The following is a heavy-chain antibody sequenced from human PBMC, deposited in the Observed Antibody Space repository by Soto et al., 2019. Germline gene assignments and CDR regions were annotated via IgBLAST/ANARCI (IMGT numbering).Heavy chain of an antibody. V-gene: IGHV3-11*06. CDR3: VRAASERDY. CDR1: GFTFSDYD. CDR2: ISSSSSHT. J-gene: IGHJ4*02. D-gene: IGHD5-18*01. Sequence: QVQLVESGGGLVKPGGSLRLSCSASGFTFSDYDMTWVRQAPGKGLEWVSDISSSSSHTNYADSVEGRFTISRDNAKNSAYQQITSLRAGYTALYYCVRAASERDYWGQGTLVPITP.